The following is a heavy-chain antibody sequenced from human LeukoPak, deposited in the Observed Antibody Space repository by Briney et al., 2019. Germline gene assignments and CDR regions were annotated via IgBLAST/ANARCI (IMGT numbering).Heavy chain of an antibody. CDR3: AKAPVTTCSGAYCYPFDY. CDR2: ISVSGNT. V-gene: IGHV3-23*01. Sequence: GGSLRLSCTASGFTLSSYAMSWVRQGPGKGLEWVSAISVSGNTYHADSVKGRFTISRDSSKNTLYLQMNSLRAEDAAVYYCAKAPVTTCSGAYCYPFDYWGQGTLVTVSS. J-gene: IGHJ4*02. D-gene: IGHD2-15*01. CDR1: GFTLSSYA.